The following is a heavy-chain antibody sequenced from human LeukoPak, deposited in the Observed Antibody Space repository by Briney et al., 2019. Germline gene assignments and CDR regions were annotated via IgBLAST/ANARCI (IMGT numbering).Heavy chain of an antibody. D-gene: IGHD1-14*01. CDR3: ARAGGDYFDY. CDR2: ISSSSSYI. V-gene: IGHV3-21*01. J-gene: IGHJ4*02. Sequence: GGSLRLSCAASEFTFSSYSMNWVRQAPGKGLEWVSSISSSSSYIYYADSVKGRFTISRDNAKNSLYLQMNSLRAEDTAVYYCARAGGDYFDYWGQGTLVTVSS. CDR1: EFTFSSYS.